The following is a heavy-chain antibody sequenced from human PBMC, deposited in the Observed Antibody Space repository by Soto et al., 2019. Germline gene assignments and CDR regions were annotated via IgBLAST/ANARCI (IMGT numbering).Heavy chain of an antibody. CDR2: IYYSGST. CDR3: ARGRDDCSGGSCNYYYYYYMDV. CDR1: GGSISSSSYY. Sequence: PSETLSLTCTVSGGSISSSSYYWGWIRQPPGKGLEWIGSIYYSGSTYYNPSLKSRVTISVDTSKNQFSLKLSSVTAADTAVYYCARGRDDCSGGSCNYYYYYYMDVWGKGTTVTVSS. J-gene: IGHJ6*03. D-gene: IGHD2-15*01. V-gene: IGHV4-39*07.